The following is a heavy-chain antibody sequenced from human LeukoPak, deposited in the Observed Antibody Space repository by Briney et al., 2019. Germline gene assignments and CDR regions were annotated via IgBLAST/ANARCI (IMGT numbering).Heavy chain of an antibody. J-gene: IGHJ4*02. Sequence: ASVKVSCKASGYSFTAFYIHWXRQAPGQGLEWMGWIXXRSGDTRYAQKFQGRVTMARDTSISTVYMDLSSLGSDDTAVYYCARDGEYGTGSYYRGSFDYWGQGILVTVSS. V-gene: IGHV1-2*02. CDR1: GYSFTAFY. CDR3: ARDGEYGTGSYYRGSFDY. CDR2: IXXRSGDT. D-gene: IGHD3-10*01.